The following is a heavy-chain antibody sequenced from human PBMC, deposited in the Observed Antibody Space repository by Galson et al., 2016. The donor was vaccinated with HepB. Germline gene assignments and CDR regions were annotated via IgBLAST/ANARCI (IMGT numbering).Heavy chain of an antibody. CDR3: ARDMGYLAPKRRVWDKHFDY. V-gene: IGHV1-2*02. D-gene: IGHD1-26*01. CDR2: INPRNGDT. Sequence: CKASGYPFINFYIHWVRQAPGQGLEWMGWINPRNGDTGYAQKFQGRVSVTRDTSISTTYMELSSLRSDDTALYYCARDMGYLAPKRRVWDKHFDYWGQGALVTVSS. J-gene: IGHJ4*02. CDR1: GYPFINFY.